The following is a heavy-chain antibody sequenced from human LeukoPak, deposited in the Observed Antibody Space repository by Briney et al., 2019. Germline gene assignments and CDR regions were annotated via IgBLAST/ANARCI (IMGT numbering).Heavy chain of an antibody. Sequence: PGGSLRLSCAASGFTFSDSYMTWIRQAPGKGLELLSYISGSASDVNYIDSVRGRFTISRDNAKSSLYLHMNSLTVEDTAVYYCSRDPRNNDYWGQGTLVTVSS. CDR1: GFTFSDSY. J-gene: IGHJ4*02. V-gene: IGHV3-11*01. CDR3: SRDPRNNDY. CDR2: ISGSASDV.